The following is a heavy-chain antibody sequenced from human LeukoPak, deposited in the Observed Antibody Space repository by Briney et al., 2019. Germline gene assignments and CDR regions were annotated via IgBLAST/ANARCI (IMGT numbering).Heavy chain of an antibody. J-gene: IGHJ4*02. Sequence: GGSLRLSCAGFGFSFSNFWLQWVRQAPGKGLVWVSRIYNDGSITNYADSVKGRFTISRDNAKNVVYLQKDSLTAEDTGVYYCATEAYDFWGQGTLVTVSS. V-gene: IGHV3-74*01. CDR2: IYNDGSIT. CDR1: GFSFSNFW. CDR3: ATEAYDF. D-gene: IGHD3-16*01.